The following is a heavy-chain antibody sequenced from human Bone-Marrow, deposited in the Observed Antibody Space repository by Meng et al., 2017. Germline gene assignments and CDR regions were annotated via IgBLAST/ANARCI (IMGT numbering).Heavy chain of an antibody. J-gene: IGHJ6*02. Sequence: SVTVSYQPSRYTFTCFNMHWVRLSPGQGLERMGIINPSGGSTSYGQKLQGRVTMTRDTSTSTVYMELSRLRSEDTAVYYCARDRRIAAAGTNDYYGMDVWGQGTTVTVSS. D-gene: IGHD6-13*01. CDR3: ARDRRIAAAGTNDYYGMDV. CDR2: INPSGGST. V-gene: IGHV1-46*01. CDR1: RYTFTCFN.